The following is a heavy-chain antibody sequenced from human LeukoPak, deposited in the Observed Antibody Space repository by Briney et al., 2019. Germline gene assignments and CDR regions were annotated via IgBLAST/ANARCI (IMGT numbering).Heavy chain of an antibody. CDR2: ISAYNGNT. CDR3: ARTRYYYDSSGYQGWFDP. J-gene: IGHJ5*02. D-gene: IGHD3-22*01. V-gene: IGHV1-18*01. Sequence: GASVKVSCKASGYTFTSYGISWVRQAPGQGLEWMGWISAYNGNTNYAQKLQGRVTMTTDTSTSTAYMELRSLRSDDTAVYYCARTRYYYDSSGYQGWFDPWGQGTLVTVSS. CDR1: GYTFTSYG.